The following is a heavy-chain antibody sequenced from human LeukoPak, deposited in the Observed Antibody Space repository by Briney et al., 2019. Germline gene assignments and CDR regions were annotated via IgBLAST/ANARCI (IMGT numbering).Heavy chain of an antibody. V-gene: IGHV3-72*01. CDR1: GFTFSDHY. CDR2: RRNKGQSYTT. Sequence: PGGSLRLSCAASGFTFSDHYMDWVRQAPGKGLEWVARRRNKGQSYTTVYAASVKARFTISRDVSKNLLYLQMNSLRAEDTAVYYCAKVPLMQWLVYDYWGQGTLVTVSS. CDR3: AKVPLMQWLVYDY. D-gene: IGHD6-19*01. J-gene: IGHJ4*02.